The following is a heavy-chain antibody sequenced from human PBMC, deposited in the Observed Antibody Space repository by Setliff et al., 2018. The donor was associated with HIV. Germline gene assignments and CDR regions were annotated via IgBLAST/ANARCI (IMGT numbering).Heavy chain of an antibody. CDR1: GGSFSGYY. CDR2: IHHSGST. Sequence: PSETLSLTCAVYGGSFSGYYWSWIRQPPGKGLEWIGEIHHSGSTNYNPSLKSRVTVSVDTSKNQFSLNLNSVTAADTAVYYCARNGGLGRYYYYMDVWGKGTTVTVSS. D-gene: IGHD2-15*01. V-gene: IGHV4-34*01. J-gene: IGHJ6*03. CDR3: ARNGGLGRYYYYMDV.